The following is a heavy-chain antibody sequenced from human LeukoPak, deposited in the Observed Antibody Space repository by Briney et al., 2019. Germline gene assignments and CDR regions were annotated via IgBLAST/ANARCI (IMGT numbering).Heavy chain of an antibody. V-gene: IGHV1-8*01. J-gene: IGHJ4*02. CDR2: MNPNSGNT. CDR3: ASAGLSEASSDYCPYYFDY. D-gene: IGHD3-22*01. Sequence: ASVKVSCKASGYTFTIYDINWVRQATGQGLEGMGWMNPNSGNTGYAQKFQGRVTMTRNTSISTAYMELSSLRSEDTAVYYCASAGLSEASSDYCPYYFDYWGQGTLVTVSS. CDR1: GYTFTIYD.